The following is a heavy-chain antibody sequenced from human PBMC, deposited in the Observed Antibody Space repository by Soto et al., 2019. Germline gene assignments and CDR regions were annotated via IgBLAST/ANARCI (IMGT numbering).Heavy chain of an antibody. Sequence: QVQLVQSGAEVKKPGASVKVFCKASGYPFTDYAIHWVRQAPGQRLELMGWIATGNGNTKYSQNFQGRVTITRDTSATTAYMELSSLRSEDTAVYYWAKGSGMWTPDYWGQGTLVTVSS. D-gene: IGHD2-21*01. J-gene: IGHJ4*02. V-gene: IGHV1-3*04. CDR2: IATGNGNT. CDR3: AKGSGMWTPDY. CDR1: GYPFTDYA.